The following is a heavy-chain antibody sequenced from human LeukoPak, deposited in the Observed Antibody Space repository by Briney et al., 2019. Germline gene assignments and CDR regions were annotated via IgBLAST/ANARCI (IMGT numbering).Heavy chain of an antibody. Sequence: GGSLRLSCAASGFTVSSNYMSWVRQAPGKGLEWVSVIYSGGSTYYADSVKGRFTISRDNSKNTLYLQMNNLRAEDTAVYYCARVGDYYDSSGASDYWGQGTLVTVSS. CDR1: GFTVSSNY. J-gene: IGHJ4*02. V-gene: IGHV3-53*01. CDR3: ARVGDYYDSSGASDY. D-gene: IGHD3-22*01. CDR2: IYSGGST.